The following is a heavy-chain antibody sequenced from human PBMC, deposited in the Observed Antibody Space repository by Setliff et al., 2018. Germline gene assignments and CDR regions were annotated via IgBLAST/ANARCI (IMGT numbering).Heavy chain of an antibody. D-gene: IGHD3-22*01. Sequence: GGSLRLSCAASGFTFSSYAISWVRQAPGKGLEWVSAISGSGGSTYYADSVKGRFTISRDNSKNTLYLQMNSLRAADTAVYYCARGSYYDSSGYSPDFFDYWGQGTLVTVSS. J-gene: IGHJ4*02. V-gene: IGHV3-23*01. CDR3: ARGSYYDSSGYSPDFFDY. CDR2: ISGSGGST. CDR1: GFTFSSYA.